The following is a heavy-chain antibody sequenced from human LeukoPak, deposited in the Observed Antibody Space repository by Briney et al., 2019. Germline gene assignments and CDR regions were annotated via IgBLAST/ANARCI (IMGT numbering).Heavy chain of an antibody. CDR2: IYYSGST. CDR3: ARERLPRGWLSD. V-gene: IGHV4-31*03. D-gene: IGHD3-22*01. CDR1: GGSISSGGYY. J-gene: IGHJ4*02. Sequence: SETLSLTCTVSGGSISSGGYYWSWIRQHPGKGLEWIGYIYYSGSTYYNPSLKSRVTISVDTSKNQFSLKLSSVTAADTAVYYCARERLPRGWLSDWGQGTLVTVSS.